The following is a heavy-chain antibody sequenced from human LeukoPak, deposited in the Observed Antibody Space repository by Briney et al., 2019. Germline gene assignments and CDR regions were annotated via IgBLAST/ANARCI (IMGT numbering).Heavy chain of an antibody. CDR1: GYTFPSYF. D-gene: IGHD3-22*01. J-gene: IGHJ4*02. V-gene: IGHV1-46*01. CDR3: ARDQGDYYDRSAFFDY. CDR2: INPTGGST. Sequence: ASVTVSCKASGYTFPSYFMHWVRQAPGQGLEWMGIINPTGGSTTYAQKFQGRVTMTRDTSTSTVYMELSSLRSEDTAVYYCARDQGDYYDRSAFFDYWGQGTLVTVSS.